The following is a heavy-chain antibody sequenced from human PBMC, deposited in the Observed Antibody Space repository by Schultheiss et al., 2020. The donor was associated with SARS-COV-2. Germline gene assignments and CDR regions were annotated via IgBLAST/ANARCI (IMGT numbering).Heavy chain of an antibody. Sequence: GESLKISCKASGYTFTSYGISWVRQAPGQGLEWMGWINPNSGGTNYAQKFQGRVTMTRDTSISTAYMELSRLRSDDTAVYYCARDSSGCFDYWGQGTLVTVSS. CDR3: ARDSSGCFDY. D-gene: IGHD6-19*01. V-gene: IGHV1-2*02. CDR2: INPNSGGT. CDR1: GYTFTSYG. J-gene: IGHJ4*02.